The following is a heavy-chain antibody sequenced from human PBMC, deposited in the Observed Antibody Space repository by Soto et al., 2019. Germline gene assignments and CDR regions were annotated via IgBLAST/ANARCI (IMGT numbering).Heavy chain of an antibody. Sequence: SETLSLTCTVSGGSISSSSYYWGWIHQPPGKGLEWIGSIYYSGSTYYNPSLKSRVTISVDTSKNQFSLKLSSVTAADTAVYYCARVTIFGVVITRYMDVWGKGTTVTVSS. J-gene: IGHJ6*03. CDR1: GGSISSSSYY. CDR2: IYYSGST. D-gene: IGHD3-3*01. V-gene: IGHV4-39*01. CDR3: ARVTIFGVVITRYMDV.